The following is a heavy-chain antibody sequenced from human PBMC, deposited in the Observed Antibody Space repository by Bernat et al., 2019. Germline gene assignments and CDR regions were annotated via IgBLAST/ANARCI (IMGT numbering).Heavy chain of an antibody. CDR3: ATPWRATYYYGSSGYYGWDAFDT. CDR1: AGAIRRHTCF. D-gene: IGHD3-22*01. CDR2: VYSSGST. J-gene: IGHJ3*02. V-gene: IGHV4-39*01. Sequence: RVGGAGAGRGGPSGALSLTCAVSAGAIRRHTCFWGWLREPPGKGLEWIGSVYSSGSTYYNPSFKGRVTISVDTSKNQFSLKLTSVTAADTAVYYCATPWRATYYYGSSGYYGWDAFDTWGQVTMVTVSS.